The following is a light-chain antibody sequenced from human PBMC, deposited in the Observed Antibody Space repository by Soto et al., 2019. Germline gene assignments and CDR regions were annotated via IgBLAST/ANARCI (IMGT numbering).Light chain of an antibody. Sequence: EIVLTQSPATLSLSPGERATFSCRASQSVNSYITWYQQKPGQAPRPLIYGASTRATGIPDRFSGGGSGTDFTLTISRLEPEDFAVYYCQQFSSYPLTFGGGTKVDIK. V-gene: IGKV3-20*01. J-gene: IGKJ4*01. CDR1: QSVNSY. CDR3: QQFSSYPLT. CDR2: GAS.